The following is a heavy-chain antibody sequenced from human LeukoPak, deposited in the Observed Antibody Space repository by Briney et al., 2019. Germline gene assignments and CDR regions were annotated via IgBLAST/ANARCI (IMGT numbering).Heavy chain of an antibody. V-gene: IGHV3-74*01. J-gene: IGHJ4*01. Sequence: GGSLRLSCVASEFDFFSYGMQWVRQAPGKGLVWVSRIFTDGSTTSYADSVKGRFTISRDNAKNTLYLEMKSLRVEDTAVYYCARELPREVALDYWGQGTLVTVSS. CDR1: EFDFFSYG. CDR3: ARELPREVALDY. D-gene: IGHD1-26*01. CDR2: IFTDGSTT.